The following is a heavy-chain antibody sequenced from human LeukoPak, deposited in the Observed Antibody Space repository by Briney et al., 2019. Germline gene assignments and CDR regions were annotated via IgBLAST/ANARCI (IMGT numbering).Heavy chain of an antibody. CDR1: GYTFTGYY. CDR3: ARHYDSSGYPSYYFDY. D-gene: IGHD3-22*01. J-gene: IGHJ4*02. Sequence: ASVKVSCKASGYTFTGYYMHWVRQAPGQGLEWMGWINPNSGGTNYAQKFQGRVTMTRDTSISTAYMELSRLRSDDTAVYYCARHYDSSGYPSYYFDYWGREPWSPSPQ. V-gene: IGHV1-2*02. CDR2: INPNSGGT.